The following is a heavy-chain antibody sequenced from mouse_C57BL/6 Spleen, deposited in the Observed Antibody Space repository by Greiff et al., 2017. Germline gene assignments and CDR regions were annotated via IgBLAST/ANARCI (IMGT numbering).Heavy chain of an antibody. CDR2: IWSDGST. D-gene: IGHD2-3*01. CDR1: GFSLTSYG. Sequence: VKLMESGPGLVAPSQSLSITCTVSGFSLTSYGVHWVRQPPGKGLEWLVVIWSDGSTTYNSALKSRLSISKDNSKSQVFLKMNSLQTDDTAMYYCARHEGYDYAMDYWGQGTSVTVSS. CDR3: ARHEGYDYAMDY. J-gene: IGHJ4*01. V-gene: IGHV2-6-1*01.